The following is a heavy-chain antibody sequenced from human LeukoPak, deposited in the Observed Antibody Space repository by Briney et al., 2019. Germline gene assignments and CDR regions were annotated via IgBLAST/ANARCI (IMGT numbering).Heavy chain of an antibody. CDR3: ARGSSAGASLRHDY. V-gene: IGHV3-7*01. D-gene: IGHD1-26*01. Sequence: GGPLRLSCAASGFTFSSYWMSWVRQSPGKGLERVANIKQDGSEENFVDSVKGRFTISRDNAKKSLYLQMNSLRAEDTAVYYCARGSSAGASLRHDYWGQGTLVTVSS. CDR2: IKQDGSEE. CDR1: GFTFSSYW. J-gene: IGHJ4*02.